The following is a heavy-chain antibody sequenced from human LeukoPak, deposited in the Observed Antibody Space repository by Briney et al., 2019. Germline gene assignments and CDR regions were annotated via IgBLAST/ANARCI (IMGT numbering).Heavy chain of an antibody. CDR2: ISSSSYT. CDR3: ARSLEMATVRSGFDI. D-gene: IGHD5-24*01. CDR1: GFSFSDYY. V-gene: IGHV3-11*06. J-gene: IGHJ3*02. Sequence: PGGSLRLSCAASGFSFSDYYMSWIRQAPGKGLEWVSYISSSSYTNYADSLKGRFTISRDNAKNSLYLQMNSLRVEDTAVYYCARSLEMATVRSGFDIWGQGTMVIVSS.